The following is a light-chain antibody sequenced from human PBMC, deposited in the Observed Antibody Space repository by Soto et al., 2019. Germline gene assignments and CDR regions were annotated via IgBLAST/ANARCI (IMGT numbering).Light chain of an antibody. V-gene: IGKV3-15*01. CDR3: QQYYNWPPFI. CDR1: QNVNSN. CDR2: GAS. J-gene: IGKJ2*01. Sequence: EIVMTQSPATLSMSPGERANFSCRASQNVNSNLGWYQQKPGQAPRLLIYGASIRTTGTPARFSGSGFGTDCTLTIGSLKSEDFAVYYCQQYYNWPPFIFGQGTKLEIK.